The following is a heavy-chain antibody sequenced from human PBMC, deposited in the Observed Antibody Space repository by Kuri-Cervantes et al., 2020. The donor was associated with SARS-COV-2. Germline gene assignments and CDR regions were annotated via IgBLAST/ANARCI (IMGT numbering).Heavy chain of an antibody. J-gene: IGHJ6*03. CDR3: ARVAVGATHPSYYMDV. CDR2: INPNSGGT. Sequence: ASVKVSCKASGYTFTGYYMHWVRQAPGQGLEWMGWINPNSGGTNYAQKFQGRVTMTRDTSISTAYMELSRLRSDDTAVYYCARVAVGATHPSYYMDVWGKGTTVTVYS. D-gene: IGHD1-26*01. V-gene: IGHV1-2*02. CDR1: GYTFTGYY.